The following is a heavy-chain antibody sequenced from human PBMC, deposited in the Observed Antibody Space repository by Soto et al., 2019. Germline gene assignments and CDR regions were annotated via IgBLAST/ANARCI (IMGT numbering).Heavy chain of an antibody. D-gene: IGHD1-26*01. CDR2: IGGSGGSI. CDR3: ARDLAWAFDS. V-gene: IGHV3-48*02. J-gene: IGHJ4*02. Sequence: PGGSLRLSCAAPGFTFSTFSMNWVRQAPGKGLEWLSYIGGSGGSISYADSVKGRFTISRDNGKNTLYLQMSSLRDEDTAVYYCARDLAWAFDSWGQGALVTVSS. CDR1: GFTFSTFS.